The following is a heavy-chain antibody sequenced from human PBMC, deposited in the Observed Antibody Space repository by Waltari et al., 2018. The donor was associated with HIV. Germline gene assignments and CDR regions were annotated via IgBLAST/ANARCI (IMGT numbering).Heavy chain of an antibody. D-gene: IGHD3-10*01. V-gene: IGHV3-33*01. CDR2: IWYDGSNK. CDR3: ARRGVLTYYYTMDV. J-gene: IGHJ6*02. Sequence: QVQLVASGGGVVQPGRSLRLSCAASGFSLCSYGMHWVRQAPGKGREWVAVIWYDGSNKYYADSVKCRFSISRDNSKNTLYLQMNSLRAEDTAVYFCARRGVLTYYYTMDVWGQGTTVTVSS. CDR1: GFSLCSYG.